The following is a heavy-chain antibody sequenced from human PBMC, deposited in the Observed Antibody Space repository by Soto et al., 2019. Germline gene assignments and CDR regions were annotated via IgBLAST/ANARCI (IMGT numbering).Heavy chain of an antibody. CDR3: DRGSYESSDYSVGRKILEY. Sequence: SATXSLTCTVSVGSGDRGYYYLTWIRQPPGNVLDWIAYVSSYRWATYYNPSLKSRLTISLGTPMHQFSMQLTSVTAPDTAVYYCDRGSYESSDYSVGRKILEYWGQGSLLTVSP. CDR1: VGSGDRGYYY. D-gene: IGHD2-15*01. J-gene: IGHJ4*02. CDR2: VSSYRWAT. V-gene: IGHV4-30-4*01.